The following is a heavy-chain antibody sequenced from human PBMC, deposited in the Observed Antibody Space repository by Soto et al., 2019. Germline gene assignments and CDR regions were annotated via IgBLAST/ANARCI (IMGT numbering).Heavy chain of an antibody. CDR3: ARRRADCSSTSCYLDFGMDV. Sequence: QVQLVQSGAEVKKPGSSVKVSCKASGGTFSSYAISWVRQAPGQGLEWMGGIIPIFGTANYAQKFQGRVTITADESMSTAYMELSSLRSEDTAVYYCARRRADCSSTSCYLDFGMDVWGQGTTVTVSS. J-gene: IGHJ6*02. V-gene: IGHV1-69*01. CDR2: IIPIFGTA. CDR1: GGTFSSYA. D-gene: IGHD2-2*01.